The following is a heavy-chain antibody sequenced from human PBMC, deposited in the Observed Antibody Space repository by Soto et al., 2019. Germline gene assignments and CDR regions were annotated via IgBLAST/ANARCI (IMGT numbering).Heavy chain of an antibody. CDR3: ARARNYYGSGSYQDY. J-gene: IGHJ4*02. CDR1: GGSISSGGYY. Sequence: QVQLQESGPGLVKPSQTLSLTCTVSGGSISSGGYYWSWIRQHPGKGLEWIGYIYYSGSTYYNPSPQGRVTISIDTPKNQFSLKLSSVPAADTAVYYCARARNYYGSGSYQDYWGQGTLVTVSS. V-gene: IGHV4-31*03. D-gene: IGHD3-10*01. CDR2: IYYSGST.